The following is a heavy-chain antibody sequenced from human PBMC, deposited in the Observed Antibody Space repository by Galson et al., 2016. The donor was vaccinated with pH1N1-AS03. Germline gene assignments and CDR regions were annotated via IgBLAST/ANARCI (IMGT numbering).Heavy chain of an antibody. CDR1: GYTFTTYG. J-gene: IGHJ6*02. V-gene: IGHV1-18*01. Sequence: SVKVSCKAFGYTFTTYGISWVRQAPGHGLEWMGWISTYDGKTNYAQKLQGRVPMTTDTSTNTAYLDLRSLTSGDAAVYYCARGGAVRGLLNYFHYYGLDVWGQGTTVTVS. CDR3: ARGGAVRGLLNYFHYYGLDV. CDR2: ISTYDGKT. D-gene: IGHD3-10*01.